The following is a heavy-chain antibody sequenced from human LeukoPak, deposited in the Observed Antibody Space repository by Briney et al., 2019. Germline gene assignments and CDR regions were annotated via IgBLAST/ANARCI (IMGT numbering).Heavy chain of an antibody. Sequence: RASVKVSCKASGYTLTNYGIIWVRQAPGQGLEWVGWISPYNGDTNFARKLQGRVTLTTDTSTSTAYMELRSLRSDDTAVYYCARGGNTDFYDSSGSNGDYWGQGTLVTVSS. J-gene: IGHJ4*02. CDR1: GYTLTNYG. CDR3: ARGGNTDFYDSSGSNGDY. V-gene: IGHV1-18*01. D-gene: IGHD3-22*01. CDR2: ISPYNGDT.